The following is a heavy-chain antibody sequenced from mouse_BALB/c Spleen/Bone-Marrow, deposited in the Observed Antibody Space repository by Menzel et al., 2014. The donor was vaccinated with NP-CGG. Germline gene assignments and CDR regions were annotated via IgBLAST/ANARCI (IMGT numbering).Heavy chain of an antibody. CDR3: ARGDYYGGSFFAY. CDR1: GFNIKDTY. V-gene: IGHV14-3*02. D-gene: IGHD1-1*01. CDR2: IDPANGNT. Sequence: VQLQQSGADLVKPGASVKLSCTASGFNIKDTYMHWVKQRPEQGLEWIGGIDPANGNTKYDPKFQGKATITANTSSNTAYLRLSSLTSEDTAVYYCARGDYYGGSFFAYWGQGTLVTVSA. J-gene: IGHJ3*01.